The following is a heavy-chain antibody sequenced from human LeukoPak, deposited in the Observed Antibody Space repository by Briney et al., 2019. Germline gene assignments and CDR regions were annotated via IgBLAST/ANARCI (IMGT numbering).Heavy chain of an antibody. J-gene: IGHJ4*02. V-gene: IGHV4-59*08. D-gene: IGHD3-22*01. CDR2: IYYSGST. CDR1: GGSISSYY. Sequence: SETLSLTCTVSGGSISSYYWSWIRQPPGKGLEWIGYIYYSGSTNYNPSLKSRVSISVDTSKNQFSLKMTSVTAADTALYHCARHGYYYHTSGYFGFWGQGTLVTASS. CDR3: ARHGYYYHTSGYFGF.